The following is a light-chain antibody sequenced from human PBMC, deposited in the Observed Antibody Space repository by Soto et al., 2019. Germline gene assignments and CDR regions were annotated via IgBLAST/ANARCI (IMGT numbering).Light chain of an antibody. V-gene: IGLV3-21*02. J-gene: IGLJ2*01. Sequence: SYELTQPPSVSVAPGQTARITCGGTNIGSKSVHWYQQKPGQAPVLVVFDDSDRPSGIPARFSGSNSGNTATLTISRVEAGDEADYYCQVWDSSSFFGGGTKVTVL. CDR2: DDS. CDR1: NIGSKS. CDR3: QVWDSSSF.